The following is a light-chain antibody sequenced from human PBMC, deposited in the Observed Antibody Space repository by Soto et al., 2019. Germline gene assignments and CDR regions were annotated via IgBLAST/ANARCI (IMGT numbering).Light chain of an antibody. CDR1: KSLGSSY. J-gene: IGKJ4*01. V-gene: IGKV3-20*01. CDR3: QQYGTSLLT. Sequence: EIVLTQSPGTLSLSPGERATLSCRASKSLGSSYLAWYQQKLGQAPRLLISGVSTRAIGIPDRFNGSGSGTDFTLTISRLEPEDFAVYFCQQYGTSLLTFGGGTKVEIK. CDR2: GVS.